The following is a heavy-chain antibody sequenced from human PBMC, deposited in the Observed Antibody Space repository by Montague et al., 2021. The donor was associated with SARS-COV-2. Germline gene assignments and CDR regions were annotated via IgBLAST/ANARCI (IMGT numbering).Heavy chain of an antibody. V-gene: IGHV4-4*02. J-gene: IGHJ4*02. CDR1: GGSISSSNW. Sequence: SETLSLTCAVSGGSISSSNWWSWVRQPPGKGLEWIREIYHSGSTXXNPXXXSRVTISVDTSKNQFSLKLSSVTAADTAVYYCARGVKRWLQPPRWLGVYYFDYWGQGTLVTVSS. CDR2: IYHSGST. CDR3: ARGVKRWLQPPRWLGVYYFDY. D-gene: IGHD5-24*01.